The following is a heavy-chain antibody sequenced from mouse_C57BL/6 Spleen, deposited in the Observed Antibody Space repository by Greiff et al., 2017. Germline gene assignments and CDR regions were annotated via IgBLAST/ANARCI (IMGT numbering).Heavy chain of an antibody. Sequence: EVQLQQSGPELVKPGASVKMSCKASGYTFTDYNMHWVKQSHGKSLEWIGYINPNNGGTSYNQKFKGKATLTVNKSSSTAYMALRSLTWEDAAVYYCERGGSAMITTDYFDDWGQGTTLTVSS. V-gene: IGHV1-22*01. CDR3: ERGGSAMITTDYFDD. CDR1: GYTFTDYN. J-gene: IGHJ2*01. D-gene: IGHD2-4*01. CDR2: INPNNGGT.